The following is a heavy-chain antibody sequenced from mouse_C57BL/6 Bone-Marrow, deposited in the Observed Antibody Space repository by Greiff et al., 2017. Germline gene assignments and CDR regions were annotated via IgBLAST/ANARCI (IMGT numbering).Heavy chain of an antibody. CDR2: ISSGGDYI. CDR1: GFTFSSYA. CDR3: TRITTVVYYYAMDY. D-gene: IGHD1-1*01. J-gene: IGHJ4*01. Sequence: EVKLVESGEGLVKPGGSLKLSCAASGFTFSSYAMSWVRQTPEKRLEWVAYISSGGDYIYYADTVKGRFTISRDNARNTLYLQMSSLKSEDTAMYDWTRITTVVYYYAMDYWGQGTSVTVSS. V-gene: IGHV5-9-1*02.